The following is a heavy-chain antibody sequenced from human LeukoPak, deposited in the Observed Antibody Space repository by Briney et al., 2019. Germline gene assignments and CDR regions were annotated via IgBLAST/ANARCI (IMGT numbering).Heavy chain of an antibody. J-gene: IGHJ6*03. D-gene: IGHD3-22*01. V-gene: IGHV3-21*01. Sequence: GGSLRLSCEASGFTFTTYSMTWVRQAPGKGLEWVSIISSGSSAIFSADALKGRFTISRDDAKNLLYLDMNSLRAEDTAVYYCARAPAEYYDSSGYSLIYSYYMDVWGKGTTVTISS. CDR1: GFTFTTYS. CDR2: ISSGSSAI. CDR3: ARAPAEYYDSSGYSLIYSYYMDV.